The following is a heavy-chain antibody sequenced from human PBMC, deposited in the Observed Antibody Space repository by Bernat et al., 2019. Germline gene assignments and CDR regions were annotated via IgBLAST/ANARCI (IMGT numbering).Heavy chain of an antibody. J-gene: IGHJ6*02. Sequence: QVQLVESGGGVVQPGRSLRLSCAASGFAFSTYAMYWVRQAPGKGLEWVAVISYDGSNKYYADSVKGRFTISRDNSKNTLYLQMNSLRAEDTAVYYCARDRVDIVVVTAIQPYYYYYGMDVWGQGTTVTVSS. CDR3: ARDRVDIVVVTAIQPYYYYYGMDV. CDR2: ISYDGSNK. V-gene: IGHV3-30-3*01. D-gene: IGHD2-21*02. CDR1: GFAFSTYA.